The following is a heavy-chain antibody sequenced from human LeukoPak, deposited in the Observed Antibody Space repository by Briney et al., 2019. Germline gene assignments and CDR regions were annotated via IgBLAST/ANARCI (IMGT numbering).Heavy chain of an antibody. Sequence: PSETLSLTCTVSGGSISSSSYYWSWIRQPPGKGLEWIGYIYYSGSTNYNPSLKSRVTISVDTSKNQFSLKLSSVTAADTAVYYCARAEWAVVAATPGAFDIWGQGTMVTVSS. J-gene: IGHJ3*02. CDR2: IYYSGST. CDR3: ARAEWAVVAATPGAFDI. V-gene: IGHV4-61*01. D-gene: IGHD2-15*01. CDR1: GGSISSSSYY.